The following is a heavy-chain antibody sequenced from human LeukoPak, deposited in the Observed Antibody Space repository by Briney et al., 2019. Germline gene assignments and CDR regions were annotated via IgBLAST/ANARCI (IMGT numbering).Heavy chain of an antibody. D-gene: IGHD2-2*01. V-gene: IGHV4-59*08. CDR1: GGSISSYY. CDR3: ARLGIGVVPSAMLGDYYFDY. CDR2: IYYSGST. J-gene: IGHJ4*02. Sequence: SETLSLTCTVSGGSISSYYWSWIRQPPGKGLEWIGYIYYSGSTNYNPSLKSRVTISVDTSKTQFSLKLTSVTAADTAVYYCARLGIGVVPSAMLGDYYFDYWGQGTLVTVSS.